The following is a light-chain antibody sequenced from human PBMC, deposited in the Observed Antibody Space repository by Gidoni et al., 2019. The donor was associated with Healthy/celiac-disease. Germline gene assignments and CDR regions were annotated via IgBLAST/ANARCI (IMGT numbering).Light chain of an antibody. CDR2: DAS. CDR3: QQRSNWPLT. V-gene: IGKV3-11*01. CDR1: QSVSSY. Sequence: IVLTQPPDTLSLSPGERATLSCRASQSVSSYLAWYQQKPGQAPRLLIYDASNRATGIPARFSGSGSGTDFTLTISSLEPEDFAVYYCQQRSNWPLTFXGXTKVEIK. J-gene: IGKJ4*01.